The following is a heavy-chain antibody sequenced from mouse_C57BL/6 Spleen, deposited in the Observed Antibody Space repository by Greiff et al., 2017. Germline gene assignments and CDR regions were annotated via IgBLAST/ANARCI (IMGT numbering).Heavy chain of an antibody. J-gene: IGHJ2*01. V-gene: IGHV5-12*01. CDR2: ISNGGGST. D-gene: IGHD3-3*01. CDR1: GFTFSDYY. Sequence: EVKLQESGGGLVQPGGSLKLSCAASGFTFSDYYMYWVRQTPEKRLEWVAYISNGGGSTYYPDTVKGRFTISRDNAKNTLYLQMSRLKSEDTAMYYCARHGGGTRGYFDYWGQGTTLTVSS. CDR3: ARHGGGTRGYFDY.